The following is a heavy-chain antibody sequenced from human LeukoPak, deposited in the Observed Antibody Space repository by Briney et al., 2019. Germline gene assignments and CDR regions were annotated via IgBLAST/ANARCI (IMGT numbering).Heavy chain of an antibody. J-gene: IGHJ5*02. CDR2: TYYRSKWYN. Sequence: SQTLSLTCAISGDSVSSNSSAWDWIRQSPSRGLEWLGRTYYRSKWYNDYAVSVKSRITINPDTSKNQFSLQLNSVTPEDTAVYYCASYAVPYNWFDPWGQGTLVTVSS. CDR1: GDSVSSNSSA. CDR3: ASYAVPYNWFDP. D-gene: IGHD1-1*01. V-gene: IGHV6-1*01.